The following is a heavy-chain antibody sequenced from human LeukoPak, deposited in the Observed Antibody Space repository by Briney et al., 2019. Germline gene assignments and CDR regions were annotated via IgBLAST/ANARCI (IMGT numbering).Heavy chain of an antibody. J-gene: IGHJ4*02. CDR3: ARDPGAYYYDSSGYYHDY. V-gene: IGHV3-33*01. D-gene: IGHD3-22*01. Sequence: PGGSLRLSCAASGFTFSSYGMHWVRPAPGKGLEGVAVIWYDGSNKYYADSVKGRFTISRDNSKNTLYLQMNSLRAEDTAVYYCARDPGAYYYDSSGYYHDYWCQGTLVTVSS. CDR2: IWYDGSNK. CDR1: GFTFSSYG.